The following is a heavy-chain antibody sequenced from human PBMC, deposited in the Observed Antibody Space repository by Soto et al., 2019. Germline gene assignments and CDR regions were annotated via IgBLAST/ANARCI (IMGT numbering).Heavy chain of an antibody. Sequence: QVQLVESGGGVVQPGRSLRLSCAASGFTFNNYGMHWVRQAPGKGLEWMVVISFDGRNTYYADSVKGRFTISRDNSKDTLYLKMTSLRAEDTAVYYCAKQSGAGSYYHAGSGGHFDSWGQGTLVTVSS. CDR3: AKQSGAGSYYHAGSGGHFDS. CDR1: GFTFNNYG. J-gene: IGHJ4*02. D-gene: IGHD3-10*01. V-gene: IGHV3-30*18. CDR2: ISFDGRNT.